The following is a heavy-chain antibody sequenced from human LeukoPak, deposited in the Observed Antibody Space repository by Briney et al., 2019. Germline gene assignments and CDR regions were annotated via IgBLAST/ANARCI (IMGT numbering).Heavy chain of an antibody. CDR2: TYSGGGT. V-gene: IGHV3-66*01. CDR1: GFIVSSNY. CDR3: ARDHRSVAGQFDY. J-gene: IGHJ4*02. Sequence: GGLRLACAVSGFIVSSNYMSWVRQAQGKGLEWVSLTYSGGGTDYKDSVKGRFIISRNNSKTTLYLQMNSLRAEDTAIYYCARDHRSVAGQFDYWGQRTPVTVSS. D-gene: IGHD6-19*01.